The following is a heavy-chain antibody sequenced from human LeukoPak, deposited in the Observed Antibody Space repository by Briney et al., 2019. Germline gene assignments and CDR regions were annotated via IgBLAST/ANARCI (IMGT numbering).Heavy chain of an antibody. D-gene: IGHD6-19*01. Sequence: GGSLRLSCAASGFTFSSYSMNWVRQAPGKGLEWVLSISSSSSYIYYADSVKGRFTISRDNAKNSLYLQMNSLRAEDTAVYYCARNSGWIKFDYWGQGTLVTVSS. V-gene: IGHV3-21*01. J-gene: IGHJ4*02. CDR3: ARNSGWIKFDY. CDR2: ISSSSSYI. CDR1: GFTFSSYS.